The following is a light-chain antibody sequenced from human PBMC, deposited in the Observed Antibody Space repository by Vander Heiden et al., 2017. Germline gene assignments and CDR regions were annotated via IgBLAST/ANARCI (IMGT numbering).Light chain of an antibody. J-gene: IGKJ5*01. V-gene: IGKV1-39*01. CDR1: QTISSF. Sequence: DIQMTQSPSSLSASVGDRVTITCRASQTISSFLNWYQQKPGEAPNLLIYAASSLQSGVPLRFSGSGSGTDFTLTISSLQPEDFATYYCQQSYTTPITFGQGTRLEIK. CDR3: QQSYTTPIT. CDR2: AAS.